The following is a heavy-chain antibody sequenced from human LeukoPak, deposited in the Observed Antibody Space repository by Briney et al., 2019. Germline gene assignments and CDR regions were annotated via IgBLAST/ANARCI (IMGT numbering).Heavy chain of an antibody. CDR1: GFTFSSYD. J-gene: IGHJ3*02. CDR2: ISYDGRNK. D-gene: IGHD5-12*01. CDR3: AKDYDDAFDM. V-gene: IGHV3-30*18. Sequence: GGSLRLSCAASGFTFSSYDMHWVRQAPGKRLEWVAVISYDGRNKYYPDSVKGRFTISRDNSKNTLYLQMNSLRAEDTAVYYCAKDYDDAFDMWGQGTMVTVSS.